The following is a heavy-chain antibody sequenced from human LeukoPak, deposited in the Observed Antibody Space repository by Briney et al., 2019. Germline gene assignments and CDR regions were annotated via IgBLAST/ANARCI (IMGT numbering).Heavy chain of an antibody. D-gene: IGHD1-1*01. CDR3: ATAGNYYFDH. CDR2: MNGDGSVT. V-gene: IGHV3-74*01. J-gene: IGHJ4*02. CDR1: GFTFSSTW. Sequence: PGGSLRLSCAASGFTFSSTWMHWVRQSPEKGLVWVARMNGDGSVTDHADSVKGRFSISRDNARNTLYLQMNSLRAEDTAVYYCATAGNYYFDHWGQGALVAVSS.